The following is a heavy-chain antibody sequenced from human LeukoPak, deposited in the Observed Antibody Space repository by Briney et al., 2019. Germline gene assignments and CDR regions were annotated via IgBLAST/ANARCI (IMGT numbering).Heavy chain of an antibody. CDR3: ATRIVGAAKLDY. CDR2: IYYSGST. V-gene: IGHV4-30-4*08. D-gene: IGHD1-26*01. CDR1: GGSISSGDYY. Sequence: SETLSLTCTVSGGSISSGDYYWSWIRQPPGKGLEWFGYIYYSGSTYYNPSLKSRVTISVDTSKNQFSLKLSSVTAADTAVYYCATRIVGAAKLDYWGQGTLVTVSS. J-gene: IGHJ4*02.